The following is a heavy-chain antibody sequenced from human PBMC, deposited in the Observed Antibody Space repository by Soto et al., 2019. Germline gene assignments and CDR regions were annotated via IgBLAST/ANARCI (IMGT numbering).Heavy chain of an antibody. CDR1: GFTFSSYW. CDR3: SRIRDRSCWYRDAFDI. V-gene: IGHV3-7*01. J-gene: IGHJ3*02. Sequence: GGSLRLSCAASGFTFSSYWMSWVRQAPGKGLEWVANIKKDGSEKYYVDSVKGRFTISRDNAKNSLYLQMNSLKAEDTAVYYCSRIRDRSCWYRDAFDIWGQGTMVTVSS. D-gene: IGHD6-19*01. CDR2: IKKDGSEK.